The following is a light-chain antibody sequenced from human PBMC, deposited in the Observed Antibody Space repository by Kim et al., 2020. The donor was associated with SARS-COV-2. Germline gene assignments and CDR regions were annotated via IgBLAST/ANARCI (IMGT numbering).Light chain of an antibody. CDR3: QLWHGDTWV. CDR2: KTP. V-gene: IGLV7-43*01. Sequence: PGGAVPPTCASGAGAVTSGYYPHWFRQKPGQAPRTLIYKTPKNPSGTPARFSGSLLGGKAALTLSGVQTEDEADYYCQLWHGDTWVFGGGTQLT. CDR1: AGAVTSGYY. J-gene: IGLJ3*02.